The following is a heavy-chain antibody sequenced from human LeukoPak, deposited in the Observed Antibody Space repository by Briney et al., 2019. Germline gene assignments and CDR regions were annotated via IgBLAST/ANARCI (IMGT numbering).Heavy chain of an antibody. CDR2: INHSGNT. Sequence: SETLSLTCAVYGGSFSGYYWNWIRQPPGKGLEWIGEINHSGNTNYNPSLKSRVTISLDTSKNQFSLKLSSVTAADTAVYYCARDRYNWNGEDYWGQRTLVTVSS. J-gene: IGHJ4*02. V-gene: IGHV4-34*01. CDR3: ARDRYNWNGEDY. D-gene: IGHD1-20*01. CDR1: GGSFSGYY.